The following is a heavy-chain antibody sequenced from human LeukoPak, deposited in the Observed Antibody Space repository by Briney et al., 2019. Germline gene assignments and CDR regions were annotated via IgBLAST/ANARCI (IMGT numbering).Heavy chain of an antibody. V-gene: IGHV3-74*01. Sequence: RTGGSLRLSCAASGFTFDDYGMSWVRQAPGKGLVWVSRINTDGSSTSYADSVKGRFTISRDNAKNTLYLQMNSLRAEDTAVYYCARGSSGWFFDYWGQGTLVTVSS. CDR2: INTDGSST. D-gene: IGHD6-19*01. J-gene: IGHJ4*02. CDR3: ARGSSGWFFDY. CDR1: GFTFDDYG.